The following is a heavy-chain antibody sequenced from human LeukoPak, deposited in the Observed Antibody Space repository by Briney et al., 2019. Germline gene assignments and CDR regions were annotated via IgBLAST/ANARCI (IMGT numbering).Heavy chain of an antibody. Sequence: SETLSLTCTVSGGSISSYYWSWIRQPPGKGLEWIGYIYYSGSTNYNPSLKSRVTISVDTSKNQFSLKLSSVTAADTAVYYCARVAYSSSWYGLDCYYYYYMDVWGKGTTVTISS. CDR2: IYYSGST. D-gene: IGHD6-13*01. J-gene: IGHJ6*03. V-gene: IGHV4-59*01. CDR1: GGSISSYY. CDR3: ARVAYSSSWYGLDCYYYYYMDV.